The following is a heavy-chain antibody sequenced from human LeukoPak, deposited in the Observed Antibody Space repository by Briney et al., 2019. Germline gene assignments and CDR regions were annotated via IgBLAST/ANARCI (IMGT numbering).Heavy chain of an antibody. Sequence: PGGSLRLSCAASGFTFSSYAMHWVRQAPGKGLEWVSAISGSGGSTYYADSVKGRFTISRDNSRNTLYLQMNSLRAEDTAVYYCAKGQQLVPYYYYGMDVWGQGTTVTVSS. CDR3: AKGQQLVPYYYYGMDV. CDR2: ISGSGGST. D-gene: IGHD6-6*01. CDR1: GFTFSSYA. J-gene: IGHJ6*02. V-gene: IGHV3-23*01.